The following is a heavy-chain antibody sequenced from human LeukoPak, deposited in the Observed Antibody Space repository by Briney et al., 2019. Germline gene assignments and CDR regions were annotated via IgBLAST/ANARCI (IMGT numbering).Heavy chain of an antibody. J-gene: IGHJ4*02. D-gene: IGHD4-11*01. V-gene: IGHV5-51*01. Sequence: KVSCKASGYTFTSYWIGWVRQMPGKGLEWMGIIYPGDSDTRYSPSFQGQVTISADKSISTAYLQWSSLKASDTAMYYCARGFGTVTTSHFDYWGQGTLVTVSS. CDR2: IYPGDSDT. CDR1: GYTFTSYW. CDR3: ARGFGTVTTSHFDY.